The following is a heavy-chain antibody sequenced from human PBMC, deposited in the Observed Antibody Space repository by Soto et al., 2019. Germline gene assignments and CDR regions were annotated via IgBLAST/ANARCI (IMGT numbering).Heavy chain of an antibody. CDR2: IQDGGST. CDR3: ARGFGVTTNPPGH. V-gene: IGHV4-59*01. J-gene: IGHJ4*02. D-gene: IGHD4-17*01. Sequence: SATLSLTCTVSGGSISNFYWSWIRQPPGKGPEYIGYIQDGGSTNYNPSLESRVAISVDTSKNQFSLRLTSVTAADTAVYYCARGFGVTTNPPGHWGQGTLVTVSS. CDR1: GGSISNFY.